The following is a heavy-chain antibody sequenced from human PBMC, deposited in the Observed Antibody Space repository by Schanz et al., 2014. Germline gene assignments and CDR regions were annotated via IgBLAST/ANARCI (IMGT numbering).Heavy chain of an antibody. CDR3: AKELNRRGGQTNFYYYCGMDV. CDR1: GFNFSNYD. CDR2: IYYNGTNK. D-gene: IGHD5-12*01. V-gene: IGHV3-30*18. Sequence: QVQLVESGGGVVQPGRSLRLSCAASGFNFSNYDIHWVRQAPGKGLEWVALIYYNGTNKYYADSVKGRFTISRDNSQNTLYLEMNTLRTEDTAVYYCAKELNRRGGQTNFYYYCGMDVWGQGTTVTVSS. J-gene: IGHJ6*02.